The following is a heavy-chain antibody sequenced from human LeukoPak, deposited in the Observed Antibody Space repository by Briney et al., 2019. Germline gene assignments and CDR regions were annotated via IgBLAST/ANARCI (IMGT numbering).Heavy chain of an antibody. D-gene: IGHD3-22*01. CDR3: ARARYYDSSGYMFDY. Sequence: SETLSLTCTVSGGSFSSYYWGWTRQPPGKGLEWIGSIYHSGSTYYNPSLKSRVTISVDTSKNQFSLKLSSVIAADTAVYYCARARYYDSSGYMFDYWGQGTLVTVSS. J-gene: IGHJ4*02. V-gene: IGHV4-38-2*02. CDR1: GGSFSSYY. CDR2: IYHSGST.